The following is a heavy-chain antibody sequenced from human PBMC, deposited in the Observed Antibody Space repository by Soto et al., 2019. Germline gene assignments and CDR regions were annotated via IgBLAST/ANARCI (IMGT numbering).Heavy chain of an antibody. J-gene: IGHJ4*02. D-gene: IGHD2-21*01. Sequence: QVQLVQSGAEVKKPGASVKVSCKTSGYTFANYGISWVRQAPGQGLEWMAWISAYNGNTKYAEKFQGRVTMNTDTSSTTAYMELRSLRSDDTAVYYCARDVPVTAVPLWDYWGQGTLVTVSS. CDR2: ISAYNGNT. CDR1: GYTFANYG. CDR3: ARDVPVTAVPLWDY. V-gene: IGHV1-18*01.